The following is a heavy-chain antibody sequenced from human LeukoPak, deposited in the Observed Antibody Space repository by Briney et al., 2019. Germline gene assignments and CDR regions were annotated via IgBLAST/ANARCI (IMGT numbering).Heavy chain of an antibody. D-gene: IGHD3-10*01. CDR3: AKFPDRRRIGSGTYYNGIHFDY. CDR1: GFTFTDYY. CDR2: ISGSGGST. V-gene: IGHV3-23*01. J-gene: IGHJ4*02. Sequence: GGSLRLSCAASGFTFTDYYMSWVRQARGEGLEWLSGISGSGGSTYYADSVKGRFTISRDNSKSTLYLKMKSLRAEDTSVYYCAKFPDRRRIGSGTYYNGIHFDYWGQGTLVTVSS.